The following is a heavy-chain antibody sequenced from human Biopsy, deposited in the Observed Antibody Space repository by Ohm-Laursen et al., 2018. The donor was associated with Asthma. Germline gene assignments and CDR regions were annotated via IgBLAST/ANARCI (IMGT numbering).Heavy chain of an antibody. D-gene: IGHD6-19*01. CDR2: ISHDGATS. CDR3: ARGDSSGWSHYYFDY. CDR1: GFTFSYYW. V-gene: IGHV3-74*01. J-gene: IGHJ4*02. Sequence: SLRLSCAASGFTFSYYWMHWVRQAPGKGLVWVSRISHDGATSNYADSVKGRFTISRDFYKNTLYLQMDSLRAEDTAVYYCARGDSSGWSHYYFDYWGQGTLVTVSS.